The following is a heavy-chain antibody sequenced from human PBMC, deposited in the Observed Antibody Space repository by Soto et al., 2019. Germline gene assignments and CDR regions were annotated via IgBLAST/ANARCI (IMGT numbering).Heavy chain of an antibody. D-gene: IGHD1-1*01. CDR2: ISSSSSTI. CDR3: ASGKDDAEGGS. J-gene: IGHJ5*02. CDR1: GFTFSSYS. V-gene: IGHV3-48*02. Sequence: EVPLVESGGGLVQPGGSLRLSCAASGFTFSSYSMNWVRQAPGKGLEWVSYISSSSSTIYYADSVKGRFTISRDNAKNSRYLQMNSMRDEDTAVYYCASGKDDAEGGSCGQGTLVTVSS.